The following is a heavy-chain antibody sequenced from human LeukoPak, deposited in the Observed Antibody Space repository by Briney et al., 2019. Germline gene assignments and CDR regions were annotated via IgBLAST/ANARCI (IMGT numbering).Heavy chain of an antibody. CDR2: ISAYNGNT. J-gene: IGHJ5*02. Sequence: ASVKVSCKASGYTFTSYGISWVRQAPGQGLEWMGWISAYNGNTNYAQKLQGRVAMTTDTSTSTAYMELRSLRSDDTAVYYCARVALVRGVIITNWFDPWGRGTLVTVSS. CDR1: GYTFTSYG. D-gene: IGHD3-10*01. CDR3: ARVALVRGVIITNWFDP. V-gene: IGHV1-18*01.